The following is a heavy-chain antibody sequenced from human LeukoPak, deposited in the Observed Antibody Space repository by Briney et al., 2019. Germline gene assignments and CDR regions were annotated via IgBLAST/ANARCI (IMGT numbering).Heavy chain of an antibody. D-gene: IGHD2-2*01. CDR3: AKDPLGYCSSTSCSKFDY. CDR1: GFTFSSYA. V-gene: IGHV3-23*01. CDR2: ISGSVAST. Sequence: GSLRLSCAASGFTFSSYAMSWVRQAPGKGLEWVSAISGSVASTYYADSVKGRFTISRDNSKNTLYLQMNSLRAEDTAVYYCAKDPLGYCSSTSCSKFDYWGQGTLVTVSS. J-gene: IGHJ4*02.